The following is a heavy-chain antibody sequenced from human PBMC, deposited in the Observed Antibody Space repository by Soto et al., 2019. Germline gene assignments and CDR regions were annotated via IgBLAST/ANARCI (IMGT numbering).Heavy chain of an antibody. CDR2: IIPIFGTA. J-gene: IGHJ6*02. Sequence: QVQLVQSGAEVKKPGSSVKVSCKASGGTFSSYAISWVRQAPGQGLEWMGGIIPIFGTANYAQKFQGRVTITADESTSTAYMELSSLRSEDTAVYYCARDGIRRYDILTGYPSYYYGMDVWGQGTTVTVSS. CDR1: GGTFSSYA. V-gene: IGHV1-69*12. D-gene: IGHD3-9*01. CDR3: ARDGIRRYDILTGYPSYYYGMDV.